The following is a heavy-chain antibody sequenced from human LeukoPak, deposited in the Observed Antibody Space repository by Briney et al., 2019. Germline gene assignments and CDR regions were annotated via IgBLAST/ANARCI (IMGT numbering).Heavy chain of an antibody. J-gene: IGHJ4*02. CDR3: ATNRGSGYIDF. V-gene: IGHV3-48*03. CDR2: ISISGSAI. D-gene: IGHD2-15*01. Sequence: GESLRLSCAASGFTFSSYAMNWVRQAPGKGLAWVSYISISGSAIFYADSVKGRFTISRDNAKNSLYLQMNSLRAEDTAVYYCATNRGSGYIDFWGQGTLVTVSS. CDR1: GFTFSSYA.